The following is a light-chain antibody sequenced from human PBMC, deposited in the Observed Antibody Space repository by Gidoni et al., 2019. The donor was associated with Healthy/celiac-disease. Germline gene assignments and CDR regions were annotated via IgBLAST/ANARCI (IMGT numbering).Light chain of an antibody. CDR1: QGISSY. CDR3: QQYYSYPLT. V-gene: IGKV1-8*01. J-gene: IGKJ4*01. Sequence: AIRMTQSPSSFSASTGDRVTITCRASQGISSYLAWYQQKPGKAPTLLIYAASTLQSEVPSRFSGSGSGTDFTLTISCLQPEDFSPYYCQQYYSYPLTFGRGTKVEIK. CDR2: AAS.